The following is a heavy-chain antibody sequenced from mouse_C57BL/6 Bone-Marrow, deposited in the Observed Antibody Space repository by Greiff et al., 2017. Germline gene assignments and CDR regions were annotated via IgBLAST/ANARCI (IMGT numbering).Heavy chain of an antibody. CDR1: GYSITSDY. J-gene: IGHJ2*01. CDR2: ISYSGST. Sequence: EVKLKESGPGLAKPSQTLSLTCSVTGYSITSDYWNWIRKFPGNKLEYMGYISYSGSTYYNPSPKSRISITRDTSKNQYYLQLISVTTEDTATYYRARSQYSGSSWDCFDYWGRGTTLTVSS. CDR3: ARSQYSGSSWDCFDY. V-gene: IGHV3-8*01. D-gene: IGHD1-1*01.